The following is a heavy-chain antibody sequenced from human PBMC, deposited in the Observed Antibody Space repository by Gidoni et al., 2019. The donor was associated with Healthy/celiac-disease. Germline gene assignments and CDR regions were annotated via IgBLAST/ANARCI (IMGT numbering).Heavy chain of an antibody. CDR1: GGSSRCYY. J-gene: IGHJ4*02. Sequence: VQLQQWGAGLLKPSETLSLTCAVYGGSSRCYYWSWIRQPPGKGLEWIVEINHSGSTNYNPTLKGHVTISVDTSKNQFSLKLSSLTAADTAVYYCASRSRVVVVAATRGGFDSWGQGTLVTVSS. D-gene: IGHD2-15*01. CDR3: ASRSRVVVVAATRGGFDS. V-gene: IGHV4-34*01. CDR2: INHSGST.